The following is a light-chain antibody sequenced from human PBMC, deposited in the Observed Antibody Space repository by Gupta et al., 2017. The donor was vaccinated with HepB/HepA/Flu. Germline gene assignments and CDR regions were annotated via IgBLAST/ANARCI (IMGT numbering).Light chain of an antibody. V-gene: IGLV2-14*03. J-gene: IGLJ2*01. CDR3: NSYTSSSTVI. Sequence: QSALTQPASVSGSPGQSITISCTGTSSDVGAYNYVSWSQQHPDKAPKVIIFDVSTRPSGVSNRFSGSKSGNTASLTISGLQAEDEADYYCNSYTSSSTVIFGGGTKLTVL. CDR1: SSDVGAYNY. CDR2: DVS.